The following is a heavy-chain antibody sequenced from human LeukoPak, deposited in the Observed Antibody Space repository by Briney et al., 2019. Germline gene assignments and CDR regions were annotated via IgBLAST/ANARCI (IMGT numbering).Heavy chain of an antibody. Sequence: GGSLRLSCAASGFTFSSYSMNWVRQAPGKGLEWVSSISSSSSYIYYADSVKGRFTISRDNAKNSLYLQMNSQRAEDTAVYYCARAGYDILTGYTLYNWFDPWGQGTLVTVSS. CDR3: ARAGYDILTGYTLYNWFDP. CDR2: ISSSSSYI. D-gene: IGHD3-9*01. V-gene: IGHV3-21*01. CDR1: GFTFSSYS. J-gene: IGHJ5*02.